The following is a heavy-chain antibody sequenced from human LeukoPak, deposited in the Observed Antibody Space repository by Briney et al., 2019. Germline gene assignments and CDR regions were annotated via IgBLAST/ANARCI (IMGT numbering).Heavy chain of an antibody. CDR1: GGSISSYY. V-gene: IGHV4-4*07. Sequence: PSETLSLTCTVSGGSISSYYWSWIRQPAGKGLEWIGRIYTSGSTNYNPSLKSRVTMSVDTSKNQFSLKLSSVTAADTAVYYCARSGPSSILEWLSYYYGMDVWGQGTTVTVSS. D-gene: IGHD3-3*01. J-gene: IGHJ6*02. CDR3: ARSGPSSILEWLSYYYGMDV. CDR2: IYTSGST.